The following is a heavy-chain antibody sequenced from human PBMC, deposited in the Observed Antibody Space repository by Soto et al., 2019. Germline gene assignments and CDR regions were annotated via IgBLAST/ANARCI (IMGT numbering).Heavy chain of an antibody. CDR2: IIPIFGTT. V-gene: IGHV1-69*12. CDR3: ARGGVVVDLRVKYDYGMDA. J-gene: IGHJ6*02. D-gene: IGHD2-15*01. CDR1: GGTFSSYV. Sequence: QVQLVQSGAEVKKPGSSVKVSCKASGGTFSSYVINWVRQAPGEGLEWMGGIIPIFGTTNYAQKFQGRATITADESTRTAYMDLSGLRSEDTAVYYCARGGVVVDLRVKYDYGMDAWGQGTTVNVSS.